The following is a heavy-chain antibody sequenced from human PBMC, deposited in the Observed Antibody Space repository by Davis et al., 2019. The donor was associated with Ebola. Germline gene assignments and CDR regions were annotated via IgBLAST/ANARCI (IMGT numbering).Heavy chain of an antibody. CDR2: IRSKIHSYAT. CDR1: GFTFSGSG. J-gene: IGHJ4*02. Sequence: GGSLRLSCAVSGFTFSGSGIHWVRQASGKGLKWVGRIRSKIHSYATDYGASVKGRFTISRDDSKNMAYLQMASLKTEDTAVYYCKAGYVDGDGDYLDYWGQGTLVTVSS. V-gene: IGHV3-73*01. CDR3: KAGYVDGDGDYLDY. D-gene: IGHD5-12*01.